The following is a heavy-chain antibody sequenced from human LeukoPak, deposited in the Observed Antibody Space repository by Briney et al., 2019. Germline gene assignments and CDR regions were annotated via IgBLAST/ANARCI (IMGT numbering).Heavy chain of an antibody. D-gene: IGHD5-24*01. CDR2: IIPIFGTA. V-gene: IGHV1-69*13. CDR3: ARDRFEGTVEMATINYYYYYGMDV. Sequence: ASVKVSCKASGGTFSSYAISWVRQAPGQGLEWMGGIIPIFGTANYAQKFQGRVTITADESTSTAYMELSSLRSEDTAVYYCARDRFEGTVEMATINYYYYYGMDVWGQGTTVTVSS. J-gene: IGHJ6*02. CDR1: GGTFSSYA.